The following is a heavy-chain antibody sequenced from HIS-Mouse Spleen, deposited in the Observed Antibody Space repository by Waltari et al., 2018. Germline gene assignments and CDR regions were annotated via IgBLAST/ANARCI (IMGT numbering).Heavy chain of an antibody. J-gene: IGHJ4*02. V-gene: IGHV1-8*01. Sequence: QVQLVQSGAEVKKPGASVKVSCNASGYPFTSYAINWVRQATGQGLEWMGWMNPNSGNTGYAQKFQGRVTMTRNTSISTAYMELSSLRSEDTAVYYCARGHDYSNYFDYWGQGTLVTVSS. CDR2: MNPNSGNT. CDR3: ARGHDYSNYFDY. D-gene: IGHD4-4*01. CDR1: GYPFTSYA.